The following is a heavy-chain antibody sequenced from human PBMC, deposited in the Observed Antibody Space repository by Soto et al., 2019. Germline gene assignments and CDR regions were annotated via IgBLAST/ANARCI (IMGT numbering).Heavy chain of an antibody. V-gene: IGHV4-59*01. CDR1: GGSINSYY. J-gene: IGHJ4*02. Sequence: PSETLSLTCTVSGGSINSYYWSWIRQPPGKGLEWIGYIYYSGSTNYNPSLKSRVTISVDRSKNQFSLKLSSVTAADTAVYYCARVPYHSSDYHLYYFDYWGQGTLVTVSS. D-gene: IGHD3-22*01. CDR3: ARVPYHSSDYHLYYFDY. CDR2: IYYSGST.